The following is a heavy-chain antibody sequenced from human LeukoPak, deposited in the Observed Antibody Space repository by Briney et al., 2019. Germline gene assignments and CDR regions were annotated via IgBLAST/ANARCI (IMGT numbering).Heavy chain of an antibody. CDR1: GGSISSRSYY. CDR2: IYTSGST. CDR3: ASLYSGYESYYYYGMDV. J-gene: IGHJ6*02. V-gene: IGHV4-61*02. Sequence: SETLSLTCTVSGGSISSRSYYWSWIRQPAGKGLEWIGRIYTSGSTNYNPSLKSRVTISVDTSKNQFSLKLSSVTAADTAVYYCASLYSGYESYYYYGMDVWGQGTTVTVSS. D-gene: IGHD5-12*01.